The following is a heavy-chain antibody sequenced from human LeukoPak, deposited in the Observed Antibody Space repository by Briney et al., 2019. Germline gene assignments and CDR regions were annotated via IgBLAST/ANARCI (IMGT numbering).Heavy chain of an antibody. D-gene: IGHD3-16*02. CDR2: ISYDGSNK. V-gene: IGHV3-30*18. CDR1: GFTFSNFG. Sequence: PEGSLRLSCAASGFTFSNFGMHWVRQAPGQGLEWVAVISYDGSNKYYADSVKGRFTISRDNSKNTLYLQMNSLRAEDTAVYYCAKASVYVYYGMDVWGQGTTVTVSS. J-gene: IGHJ6*02. CDR3: AKASVYVYYGMDV.